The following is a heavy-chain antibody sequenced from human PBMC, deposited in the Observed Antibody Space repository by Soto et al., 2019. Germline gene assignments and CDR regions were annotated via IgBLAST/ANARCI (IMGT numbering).Heavy chain of an antibody. CDR3: AADPIVEGF. Sequence: ASVKVSCKASGFTFTNSAVQWLRQARGQRPEWIGWIVVGNGNTKYAQKFQERFTITRDVSTSTAYMELSRLRSEDTAVYYCAADPIVEGFWGQGTMVTVSS. CDR2: IVVGNGNT. J-gene: IGHJ3*01. D-gene: IGHD2-15*01. CDR1: GFTFTNSA. V-gene: IGHV1-58*01.